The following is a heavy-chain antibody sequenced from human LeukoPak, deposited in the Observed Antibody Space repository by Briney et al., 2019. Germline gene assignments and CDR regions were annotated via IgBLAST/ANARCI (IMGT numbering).Heavy chain of an antibody. J-gene: IGHJ4*02. CDR1: GFTFSSYW. D-gene: IGHD6-19*01. Sequence: PGGSLRLSCAASGFTFSSYWMSWVRQAPGKGLEWVANIKQDGSEKYYVDSVKGRFTISRDNAKNSLYLQMNSLRAEDTAVYYCAKGEEGEQWLVLFVFDYWGQGTLVTVSS. CDR2: IKQDGSEK. CDR3: AKGEEGEQWLVLFVFDY. V-gene: IGHV3-7*01.